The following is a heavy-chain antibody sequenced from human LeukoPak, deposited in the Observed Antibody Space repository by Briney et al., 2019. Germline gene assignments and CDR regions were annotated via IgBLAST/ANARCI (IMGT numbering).Heavy chain of an antibody. D-gene: IGHD2-2*01. CDR1: GFTFSGSA. V-gene: IGHV3-73*01. CDR3: ARDENKDIVVVPAPAGY. J-gene: IGHJ4*02. Sequence: GGSLRLSCAASGFTFSGSAMHWVRQASGKGLEWVGRIRSKANSYATAYAASVKGRFTISRDDSKNTAYLQMNSLKTEDTAVYYCARDENKDIVVVPAPAGYWGQGTLVTVSS. CDR2: IRSKANSYAT.